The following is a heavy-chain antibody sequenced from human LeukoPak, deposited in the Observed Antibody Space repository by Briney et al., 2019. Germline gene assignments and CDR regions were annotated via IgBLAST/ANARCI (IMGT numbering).Heavy chain of an antibody. D-gene: IGHD6-19*01. CDR3: AREASSGWFDAFDI. J-gene: IGHJ3*02. CDR1: GFTFSSYG. V-gene: IGHV3-33*01. Sequence: PGESLRLSCATSGFTFSSYGMHWVRQAPGKGLEWVAVIRYDGSNKYYADSVKGRFTISRDNSKNTLYLQMNSLRAEDTAVYYCAREASSGWFDAFDIWGQGTMVTVSS. CDR2: IRYDGSNK.